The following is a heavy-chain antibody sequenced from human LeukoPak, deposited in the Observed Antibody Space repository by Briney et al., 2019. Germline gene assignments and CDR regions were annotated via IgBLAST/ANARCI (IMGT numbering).Heavy chain of an antibody. CDR3: ARDGDCGGDCYFDY. Sequence: GASVKVSCKASGGTFSSYAISWVRQAPGQGLEWMGGIIPIFGTANYAQKFQGRVTITADESTSTAYMELSSLRSEDTAVYYCARDGDCGGDCYFDYWGQGTLVTVSS. CDR1: GGTFSSYA. D-gene: IGHD2-21*01. CDR2: IIPIFGTA. J-gene: IGHJ4*02. V-gene: IGHV1-69*13.